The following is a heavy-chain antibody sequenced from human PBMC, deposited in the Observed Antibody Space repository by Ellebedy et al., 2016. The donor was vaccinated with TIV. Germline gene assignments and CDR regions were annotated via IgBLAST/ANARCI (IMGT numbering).Heavy chain of an antibody. V-gene: IGHV5-51*01. J-gene: IGHJ5*02. CDR3: ARSGYSSGFDNWFDP. Sequence: GGSLRLXXKGSGYSFTSYWIGWVRQMPGKGLEWMGIIYPGDSDTRYSPSFQGQVTISADKSISTAYLQWSSLKASDTAMYYCARSGYSSGFDNWFDPWGQGTLVTVSS. CDR2: IYPGDSDT. CDR1: GYSFTSYW. D-gene: IGHD6-19*01.